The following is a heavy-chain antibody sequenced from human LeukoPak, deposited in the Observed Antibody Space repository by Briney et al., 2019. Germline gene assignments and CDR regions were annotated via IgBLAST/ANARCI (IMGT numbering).Heavy chain of an antibody. J-gene: IGHJ4*02. Sequence: GGSQRLSCSASGITFSSYVMHWVRLAPGKGLEWVSSISGNGVNTYYADSVKGRFTISRDNAKNTLYLQMNSLRAEDTAVYYCARENSYGSGSYSFDYWGQGTLVTVSS. CDR2: ISGNGVNT. D-gene: IGHD3-10*01. V-gene: IGHV3-23*01. CDR3: ARENSYGSGSYSFDY. CDR1: GITFSSYV.